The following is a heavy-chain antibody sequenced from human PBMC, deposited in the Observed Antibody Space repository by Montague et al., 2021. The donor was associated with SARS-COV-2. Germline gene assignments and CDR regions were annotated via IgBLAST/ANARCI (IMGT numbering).Heavy chain of an antibody. CDR2: IKQDGSEK. CDR3: ARMGSSWYVRYYYYYGMDV. D-gene: IGHD6-13*01. CDR1: GFTFSSYW. J-gene: IGHJ6*02. V-gene: IGHV3-7*01. Sequence: SLRLSCAASGFTFSSYWMSWVRQAPGKGLEWVANIKQDGSEKYYVDSVKGRFTISRDNAKNSLYLQMNSLRAEDTAVYHCARMGSSWYVRYYYYYGMDVWGQGTTVTVSS.